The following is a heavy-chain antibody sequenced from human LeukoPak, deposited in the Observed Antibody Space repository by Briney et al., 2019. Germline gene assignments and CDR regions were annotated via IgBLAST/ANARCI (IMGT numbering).Heavy chain of an antibody. D-gene: IGHD5-18*01. V-gene: IGHV3-49*04. J-gene: IGHJ4*02. Sequence: GRSLRLSCTASGFTFGDYAMSWVRQAPGKGLEWVGFIRSKAYGGTTEYAASVKGRFTISRDDSKSIAYLQMNSLKTEDTAVYYCTRFALDTAMVSHYWGQGTLVTVSS. CDR1: GFTFGDYA. CDR3: TRFALDTAMVSHY. CDR2: IRSKAYGGTT.